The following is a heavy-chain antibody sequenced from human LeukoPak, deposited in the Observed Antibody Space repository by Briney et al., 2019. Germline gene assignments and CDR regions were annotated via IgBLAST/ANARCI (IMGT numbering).Heavy chain of an antibody. CDR2: INHSGST. Sequence: SETLSLTCAVYGGSFSGYYWSWIRQPPGKGPEWIGEINHSGSTNYNPSLKSRVTISVDTSKNQFSLKLSSVTAADTAVYYCARGPPGEMATINPFDYWGQGTLVTVSS. CDR1: GGSFSGYY. CDR3: ARGPPGEMATINPFDY. D-gene: IGHD5-24*01. J-gene: IGHJ4*02. V-gene: IGHV4-34*01.